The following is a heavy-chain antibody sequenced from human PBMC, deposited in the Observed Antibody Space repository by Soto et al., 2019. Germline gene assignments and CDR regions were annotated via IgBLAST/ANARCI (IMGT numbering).Heavy chain of an antibody. CDR2: IDPSDSYT. V-gene: IGHV5-10-1*01. J-gene: IGHJ6*02. D-gene: IGHD3-16*01. Sequence: GESLKISCKGSGYSFTSYWISWVRQMPGKGLEWMGRIDPSDSYTNYSPSFQGHVTISADKSISTAYLQWSSLKASDTAMYYCARLGGGEAYYYGMDVWGQGATVTVSS. CDR1: GYSFTSYW. CDR3: ARLGGGEAYYYGMDV.